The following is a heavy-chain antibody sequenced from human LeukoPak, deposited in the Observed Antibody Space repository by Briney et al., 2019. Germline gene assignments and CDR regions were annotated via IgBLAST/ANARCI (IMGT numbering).Heavy chain of an antibody. V-gene: IGHV4-31*03. J-gene: IGHJ4*02. CDR1: GGSISSGGYY. D-gene: IGHD6-13*01. CDR2: IYYSGSA. Sequence: SQTLSLTCTVSGGSISSGGYYWSWIRQHPGKGLEWIGYIYYSGSAYYNPSLKSRVTISVDTSKNQFSLKLSSVTAADTAVYYCARDRYSSSWYAFDYWGQGALVTVSS. CDR3: ARDRYSSSWYAFDY.